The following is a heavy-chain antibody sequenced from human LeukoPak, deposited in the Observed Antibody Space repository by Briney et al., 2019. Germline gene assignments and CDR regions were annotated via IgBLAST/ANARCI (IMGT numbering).Heavy chain of an antibody. D-gene: IGHD3-22*01. CDR2: INSDGSST. V-gene: IGHV3-74*01. CDR1: GFTFSSYW. J-gene: IGHJ4*02. CDR3: ARDEYYYDSSGYAIFDY. Sequence: GGSLRLSCAASGFTFSSYWMHWVRQAPGKGLVWVSRINSDGSSTSYADSVKGRFTISRDNAKNTLYLQVNSLRAEDTAVYYCARDEYYYDSSGYAIFDYWGQGTLVTVSS.